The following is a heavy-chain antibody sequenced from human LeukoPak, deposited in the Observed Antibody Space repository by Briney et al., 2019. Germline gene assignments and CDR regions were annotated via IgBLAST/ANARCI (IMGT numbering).Heavy chain of an antibody. Sequence: SETLSLTCTVSGGSISSGDYYWSWIRQPPGKGREWIGYIYYSGSTYYNPSLKSRATISVDTSKNQFSLKLSSVAAADTAVYYCAREKGRFCSSTSCQGNWFDPWGQGTLVTVSS. CDR2: IYYSGST. CDR3: AREKGRFCSSTSCQGNWFDP. CDR1: GGSISSGDYY. D-gene: IGHD2-2*01. V-gene: IGHV4-30-4*01. J-gene: IGHJ5*02.